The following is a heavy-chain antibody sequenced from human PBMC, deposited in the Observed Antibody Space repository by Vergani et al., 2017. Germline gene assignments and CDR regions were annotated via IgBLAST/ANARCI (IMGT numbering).Heavy chain of an antibody. CDR1: GGSISSGSYY. J-gene: IGHJ5*02. Sequence: QVQLQESGPGLVKPSQTLSLTCTVSGGSISSGSYYWSWIRQPAGKGLEWIGRIYNSGSTNYNPSLKSRVTISVDTSKNQFSLKLSSVTAADTAVYYCARGPYYYDSSGRSRWFDPWGQGTLVTVSS. D-gene: IGHD3-22*01. CDR2: IYNSGST. CDR3: ARGPYYYDSSGRSRWFDP. V-gene: IGHV4-61*02.